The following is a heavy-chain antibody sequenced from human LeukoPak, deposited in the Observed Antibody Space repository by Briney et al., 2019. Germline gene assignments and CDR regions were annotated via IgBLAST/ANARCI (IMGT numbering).Heavy chain of an antibody. V-gene: IGHV3-7*01. Sequence: GGSLRLSCAGSGFTLSSYWMSWVRQAPGKGLEWVANMKPDGSEKYYVDSVKGRFTISRDNAKNSLYLQMNSLRAEGTAVYYCARSGAGSDYWGQGTLVTVSS. D-gene: IGHD1-14*01. CDR2: MKPDGSEK. CDR3: ARSGAGSDY. CDR1: GFTLSSYW. J-gene: IGHJ4*02.